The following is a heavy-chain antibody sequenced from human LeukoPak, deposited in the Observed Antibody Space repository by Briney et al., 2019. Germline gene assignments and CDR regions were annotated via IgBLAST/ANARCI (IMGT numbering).Heavy chain of an antibody. CDR2: IKHDGSEK. V-gene: IGHV3-7*05. CDR1: GFSLSNYW. CDR3: AISPSPVDV. J-gene: IGHJ6*02. Sequence: PGGSLRLSWAASGFSLSNYWMTWVRQAPGKGLEWVANIKHDGSEKYYVDSVKGRFTISRDNAKNSVYLQMNSLRAEDTAVYYCAISPSPVDVWGQGTTVTVSS.